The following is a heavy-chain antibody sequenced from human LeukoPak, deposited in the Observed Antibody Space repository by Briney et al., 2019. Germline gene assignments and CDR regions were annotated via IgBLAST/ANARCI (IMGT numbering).Heavy chain of an antibody. D-gene: IGHD6-6*01. CDR3: ARLLAARPDDDY. J-gene: IGHJ4*02. V-gene: IGHV1-2*02. CDR1: GYTFTDHY. CDR2: IYPKSGGT. Sequence: ASVKVSCKATGYTFTDHYIHWMRQAPGQGPEWMGWIYPKSGGTNSAQKFQGRVTLTRDTSISTTYMELTGLRSDDTAVYYCARLLAARPDDDYWGQGTLVTVSS.